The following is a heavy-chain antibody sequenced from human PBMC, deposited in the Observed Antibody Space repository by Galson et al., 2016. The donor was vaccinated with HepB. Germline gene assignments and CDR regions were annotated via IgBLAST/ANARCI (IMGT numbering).Heavy chain of an antibody. CDR1: GGSISSDY. Sequence: SETLSLTCTVSGGSISSDYWSWIRQPPGKGLEWIGYIYYSGNTNYNPSLKSRVAISVHTSKTQFSLKLSSVTAEDTAAYYCARVWRGGVIDTFYYYYYGMDVWGQGTTVTVSS. V-gene: IGHV4-59*01. J-gene: IGHJ6*02. D-gene: IGHD3-16*02. CDR2: IYYSGNT. CDR3: ARVWRGGVIDTFYYYYYGMDV.